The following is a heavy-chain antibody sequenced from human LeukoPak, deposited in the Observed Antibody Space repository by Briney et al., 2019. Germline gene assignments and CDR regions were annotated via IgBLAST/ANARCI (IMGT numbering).Heavy chain of an antibody. D-gene: IGHD5-12*01. J-gene: IGHJ3*02. Sequence: GGSLRLSCAASGFTFSTYWMNWFRQTPGKGLEWVAKIKADGGEKDHVASVKGRFTISRDNAKNSLYLQMNSLRAEDTAVYYCAREDKVGAFDIWGQGTMVTVSS. V-gene: IGHV3-7*01. CDR2: IKADGGEK. CDR3: AREDKVGAFDI. CDR1: GFTFSTYW.